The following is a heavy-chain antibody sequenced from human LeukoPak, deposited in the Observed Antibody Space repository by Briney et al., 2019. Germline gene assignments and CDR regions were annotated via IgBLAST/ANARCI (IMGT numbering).Heavy chain of an antibody. CDR1: GFSFNNYW. D-gene: IGHD6-13*01. Sequence: GGSLRFSCAASGFSFNNYWTGWVRQAPGKGLEWVANIKIDGSTTDYVDSVKGRLTISRENAKKSLFLQMNRLRDEDTAIYYCVRLDSSSRWYKHYFAYWGQGTLVTVSS. V-gene: IGHV3-7*01. CDR2: IKIDGSTT. CDR3: VRLDSSSRWYKHYFAY. J-gene: IGHJ4*02.